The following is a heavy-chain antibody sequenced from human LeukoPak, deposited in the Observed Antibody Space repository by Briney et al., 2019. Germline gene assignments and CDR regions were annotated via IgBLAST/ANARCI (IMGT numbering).Heavy chain of an antibody. J-gene: IGHJ2*01. CDR2: IYSGGNT. Sequence: GGSLRLSCAASGFTVRDNYMSWVRQAPGKGLEWVSLIYSGGNTFYPDSVRGRFTISRDDSKNTLSLQMNSLRAEDTAVYYCARAVTTGYFDLWGRGTLVTVPS. D-gene: IGHD4-11*01. CDR1: GFTVRDNY. CDR3: ARAVTTGYFDL. V-gene: IGHV3-66*01.